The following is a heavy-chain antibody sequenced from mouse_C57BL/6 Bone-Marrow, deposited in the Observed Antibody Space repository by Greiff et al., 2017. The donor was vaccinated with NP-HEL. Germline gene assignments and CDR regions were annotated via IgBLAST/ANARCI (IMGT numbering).Heavy chain of an antibody. D-gene: IGHD2-3*01. J-gene: IGHJ1*03. CDR3: ARRRIYDGYYERYFDV. CDR1: GFTFSSYT. V-gene: IGHV5-9*01. Sequence: EVKLVESGGGLVKPGGSLKLSCAASGFTFSSYTMSWVRQTPEKRLEWVATISGGGGNTYYPDSVKGRLTLSSDNAKNTLYLQRSSLRSEDTALYYCARRRIYDGYYERYFDVWGTGTTVTVSS. CDR2: ISGGGGNT.